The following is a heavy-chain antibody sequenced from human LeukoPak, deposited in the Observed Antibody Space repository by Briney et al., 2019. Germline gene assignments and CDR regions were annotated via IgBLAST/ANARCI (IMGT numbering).Heavy chain of an antibody. Sequence: ASVKVSCKVSGYTLTELSMHWVRQAPGQGLEWMGWISAYNANTNYAQKFQGRVTMTTDTSTSTAYMELRSLRSDDTAVYSCARDYCSGSSCYFDYWGQGTLVTVSS. D-gene: IGHD2-2*01. CDR1: GYTLTELS. J-gene: IGHJ4*02. CDR3: ARDYCSGSSCYFDY. CDR2: ISAYNANT. V-gene: IGHV1-18*01.